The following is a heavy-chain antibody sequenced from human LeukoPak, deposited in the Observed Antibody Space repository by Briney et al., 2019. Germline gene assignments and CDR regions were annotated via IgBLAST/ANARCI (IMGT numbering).Heavy chain of an antibody. J-gene: IGHJ4*02. CDR1: GGSISSYY. CDR2: IYTSGST. V-gene: IGHV4-4*07. Sequence: SETLSLTCTVSGGSISSYYWSWIRQPAGKGLEWIGRIYTSGSTNYNPSLKSRVTISVDTSKNQFSLKLSSVTAADTAVYYCARTYCSGGRCYSGVFDYWGQGILVTVSS. D-gene: IGHD2-15*01. CDR3: ARTYCSGGRCYSGVFDY.